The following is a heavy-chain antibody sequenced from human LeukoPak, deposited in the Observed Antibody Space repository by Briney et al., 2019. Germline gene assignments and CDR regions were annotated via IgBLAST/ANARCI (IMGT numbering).Heavy chain of an antibody. V-gene: IGHV3-13*01. J-gene: IGHJ6*04. CDR2: IGTAGDA. Sequence: GGSLRLSCAASGFTFSSYDMHWVRHAPGKGLEWVSAIGTAGDAYYSASVKGRFTISRENAKNSSYLQMNSLRAGDTAVYYCARGGMDVWGKGTTVTVSS. CDR1: GFTFSSYD. CDR3: ARGGMDV.